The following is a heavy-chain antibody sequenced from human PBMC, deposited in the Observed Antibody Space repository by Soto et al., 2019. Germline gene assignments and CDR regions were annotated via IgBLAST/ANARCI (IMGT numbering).Heavy chain of an antibody. CDR1: GGSISSYY. J-gene: IGHJ4*02. CDR3: ARREYSNSWHFDY. D-gene: IGHD6-13*01. CDR2: IHYTGSS. V-gene: IGHV4-59*08. Sequence: SETLSLTCTVSGGSISSYYWSWIRQPPGKGLEWIGYIHYTGSSNYNPSLKSRVSISVDTSKNQLSLKLSSVTAADTAVYYCARREYSNSWHFDYGGQGTLVTVSS.